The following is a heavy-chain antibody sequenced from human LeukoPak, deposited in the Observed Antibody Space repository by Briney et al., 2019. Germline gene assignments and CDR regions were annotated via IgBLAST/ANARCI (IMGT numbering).Heavy chain of an antibody. J-gene: IGHJ4*02. V-gene: IGHV4-59*01. CDR1: GGSNY. CDR3: ARGGRRAEYFDY. D-gene: IGHD6-19*01. Sequence: LETLSLTCTVSGGSNYWSWIRQPPGKGLEWIGYIYYSGSTNYNPSLKSRVSISVDTSKNQFSLKLSSVTAADTAVYYCARGGRRAEYFDYWGQGTLVTVSS. CDR2: IYYSGST.